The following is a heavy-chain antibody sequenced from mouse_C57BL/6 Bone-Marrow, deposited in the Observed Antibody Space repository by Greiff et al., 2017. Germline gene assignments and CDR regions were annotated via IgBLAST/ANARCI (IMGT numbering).Heavy chain of an antibody. J-gene: IGHJ3*01. CDR3: ARSYYGWFAY. V-gene: IGHV1-69*01. D-gene: IGHD1-1*01. Sequence: VQLQQPGAELVMPGASVKLSCKASGYTFTSYWMHWVKQRPGQGLEWIGEIDPSDSYTNYNQNFKGKSTLTVDKSSSTAYMQLSSLTSEDSAVYYCARSYYGWFAYWGQGTLVTVSA. CDR2: IDPSDSYT. CDR1: GYTFTSYW.